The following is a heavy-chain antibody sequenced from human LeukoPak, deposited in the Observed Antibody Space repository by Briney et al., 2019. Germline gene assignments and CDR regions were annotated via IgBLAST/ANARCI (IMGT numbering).Heavy chain of an antibody. D-gene: IGHD3-9*01. Sequence: GRSLRLSCAASGFTFSSYAMHWVRQAPGKGLEWVAVISYDGSNKYYADSVKGRFTISRDNSKNTLYLQMNSLRVEDTALYYCAKDLIPKVTGVEFDYWGQGNLVTVST. CDR2: ISYDGSNK. CDR3: AKDLIPKVTGVEFDY. V-gene: IGHV3-30-3*01. J-gene: IGHJ4*02. CDR1: GFTFSSYA.